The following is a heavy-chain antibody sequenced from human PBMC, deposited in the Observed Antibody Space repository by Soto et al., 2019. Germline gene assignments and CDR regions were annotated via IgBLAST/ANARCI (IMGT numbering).Heavy chain of an antibody. CDR1: GFTFSSYG. Sequence: PGGSLRLSSAASGFTFSSYGMHWVRQAPGKGLEWVAVISYDGSNKYYADSVKGRFTISRDNSKNTLYLQMNSLRAEDTAVYYCAKVQVSWFGELSQDAYYYGMDVWGQGTTVTVS. D-gene: IGHD3-10*01. J-gene: IGHJ6*02. CDR2: ISYDGSNK. V-gene: IGHV3-30*18. CDR3: AKVQVSWFGELSQDAYYYGMDV.